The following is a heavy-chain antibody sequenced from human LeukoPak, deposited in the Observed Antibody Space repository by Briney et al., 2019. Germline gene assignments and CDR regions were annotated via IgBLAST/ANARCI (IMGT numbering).Heavy chain of an antibody. J-gene: IGHJ5*02. CDR1: GFTFNTFN. V-gene: IGHV3-21*01. CDR3: ARSGVVVAALERGVANWFDP. Sequence: GGSLRLSCAASGFTFNTFNMNWVRQAPGKGLEWVSSVTSGGDYIYYADSVKGRFTTSRDNAKNSLFLQMNSLRAEETAVYYCARSGVVVAALERGVANWFDPWGQGTLVTVSS. D-gene: IGHD2-15*01. CDR2: VTSGGDYI.